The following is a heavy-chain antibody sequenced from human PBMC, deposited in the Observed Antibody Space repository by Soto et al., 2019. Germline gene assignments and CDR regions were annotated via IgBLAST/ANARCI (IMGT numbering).Heavy chain of an antibody. CDR1: GGSITSNSYY. Sequence: PSETLSLTCTVSGGSITSNSYYWGWIRQPPGKGLEWIGSFYYSESTYFNPSLKSRVTISVDTSKNQFSLKLSAVTAADTAVYYCARRSTVTYDYWGQGILVTASS. D-gene: IGHD4-17*01. CDR3: ARRSTVTYDY. J-gene: IGHJ4*02. V-gene: IGHV4-39*01. CDR2: FYYSEST.